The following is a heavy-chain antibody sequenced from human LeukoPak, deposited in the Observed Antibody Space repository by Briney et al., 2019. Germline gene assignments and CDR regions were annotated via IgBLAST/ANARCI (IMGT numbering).Heavy chain of an antibody. Sequence: GGSLRLSCAASGFTFDDYAMHWVRQAPGKGLEWVSGISWNSGSIGYADSVKGRFTISRDNAKNSLYLQMNSLRVGDTAVYYCARERTSGWYEFDYWGQGTLVTVSS. CDR3: ARERTSGWYEFDY. V-gene: IGHV3-9*01. J-gene: IGHJ4*02. D-gene: IGHD6-19*01. CDR2: ISWNSGSI. CDR1: GFTFDDYA.